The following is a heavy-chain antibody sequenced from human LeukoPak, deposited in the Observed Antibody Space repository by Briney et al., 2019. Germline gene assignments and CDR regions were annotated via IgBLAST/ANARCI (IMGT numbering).Heavy chain of an antibody. CDR2: IYSSGST. CDR1: GGSISSYC. D-gene: IGHD3-10*01. Sequence: SETLSLTCTVSGGSISSYCWTWIRQPAGKGLEWIGRIYSSGSTIYNPSLKSRVTMSLDMSNNQFSLKLSSVTAADTAVYYCARDRGSDGSDQLDPWGQGTLVTVSS. J-gene: IGHJ5*02. CDR3: ARDRGSDGSDQLDP. V-gene: IGHV4-4*07.